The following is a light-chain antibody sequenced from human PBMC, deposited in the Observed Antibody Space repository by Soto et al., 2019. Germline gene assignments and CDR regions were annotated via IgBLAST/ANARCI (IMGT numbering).Light chain of an antibody. Sequence: EIVLTQSPGTLSLSPGERATLSCRASQSVSSNLAWYQQKPGQAPRLLIYSASSRATGIPDRFSGSGSGTHFTLTIRRLEPEDFAVYYCQQYGIVFGPGTKVDIK. CDR3: QQYGIV. J-gene: IGKJ3*01. CDR2: SAS. V-gene: IGKV3-20*01. CDR1: QSVSSN.